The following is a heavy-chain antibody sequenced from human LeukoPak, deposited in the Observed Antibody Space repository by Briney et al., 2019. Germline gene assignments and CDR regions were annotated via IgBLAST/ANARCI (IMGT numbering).Heavy chain of an antibody. CDR1: GFTFSSYS. CDR3: ARSTSGGSFSFDY. V-gene: IGHV3-21*01. J-gene: IGHJ4*02. D-gene: IGHD2-15*01. CDR2: ISSSSSYI. Sequence: PGGSLRLSCAASGFTFSSYSMNWVRQAPGKGLEWVSSISSSSSYIYYADSVKGRFTISRDNAKNSLYLQMNSLRAEDTAVYYCARSTSGGSFSFDYWGQGTLVTASS.